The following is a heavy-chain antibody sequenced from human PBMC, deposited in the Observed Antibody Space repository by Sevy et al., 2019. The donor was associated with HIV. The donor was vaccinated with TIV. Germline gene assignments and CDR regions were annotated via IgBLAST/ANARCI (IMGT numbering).Heavy chain of an antibody. J-gene: IGHJ5*02. CDR2: ISSSSSYI. CDR1: GFTFSSYS. CDR3: AAGTVVTPYWFDP. V-gene: IGHV3-21*01. D-gene: IGHD2-21*02. Sequence: GGSLRLSCAASGFTFSSYSMNWVRQAPGKGLEWVSSISSSSSYIYYADSVKGRFTISRDNAKNSLYLQMNSLRAEDTDVYYCAAGTVVTPYWFDPWGQGTLVTVSS.